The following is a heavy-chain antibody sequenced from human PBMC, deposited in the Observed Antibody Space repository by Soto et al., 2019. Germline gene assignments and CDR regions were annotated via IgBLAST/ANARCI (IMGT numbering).Heavy chain of an antibody. CDR2: ISYDGSNK. CDR3: AGHQGES. Sequence: VQLVESGGGVVQPGRSLTLSCTASGFTFSGYGMHWVRQAPGKGLEWVAVISYDGSNKYYADSVKGRFTISRDNYNNMLYLQMNGLRAEDTAVYYCAGHQGESWGQGTLVTVSS. CDR1: GFTFSGYG. D-gene: IGHD3-10*01. J-gene: IGHJ5*02. V-gene: IGHV3-30*03.